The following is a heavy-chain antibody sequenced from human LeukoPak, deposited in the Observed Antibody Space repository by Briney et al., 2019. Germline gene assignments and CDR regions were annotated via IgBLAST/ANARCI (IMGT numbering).Heavy chain of an antibody. CDR2: ISYDGSNK. V-gene: IGHV3-30*09. D-gene: IGHD1-26*01. CDR3: AREAVGYAFDI. Sequence: GRSLRLSCAASGFTFSSYAMHWVRQAPGKGLEWVAVISYDGSNKYYADSVKGRFAISRDNFKNTLYLQMNSLRAEDTAVYYCAREAVGYAFDIWGQGTMVTVSS. CDR1: GFTFSSYA. J-gene: IGHJ3*02.